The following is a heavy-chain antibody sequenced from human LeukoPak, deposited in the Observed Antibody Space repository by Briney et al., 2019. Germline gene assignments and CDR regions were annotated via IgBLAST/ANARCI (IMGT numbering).Heavy chain of an antibody. CDR1: GGTFSSYA. J-gene: IGHJ4*02. CDR2: IIPIFGTA. D-gene: IGHD3-22*01. CDR3: AANYYDSSGYYY. V-gene: IGHV1-69*05. Sequence: SVKVSCRASGGTFSSYAISWVRQAPGQGLEWMGGIIPIFGTANYAQKFQGRVTITTDESTSTAYMELSSLRSGDTAVYYCAANYYDSSGYYYWGQGTLVTVSS.